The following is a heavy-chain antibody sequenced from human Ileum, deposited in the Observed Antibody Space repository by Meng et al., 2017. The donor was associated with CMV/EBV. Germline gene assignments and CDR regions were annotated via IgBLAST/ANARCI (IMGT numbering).Heavy chain of an antibody. CDR3: ARYCSSTSCYNYGMDV. Sequence: ASVKVSCKASGYTFTGYYMHWVRQAPGQGLEWMGWINPNSGGTNYAQKFQGRVTMTRDTSISTAYMELSRLRSDDTAVYYCARYCSSTSCYNYGMDVWGQGTTVTVSS. CDR2: INPNSGGT. D-gene: IGHD2-2*02. J-gene: IGHJ6*02. V-gene: IGHV1-2*02. CDR1: GYTFTGYY.